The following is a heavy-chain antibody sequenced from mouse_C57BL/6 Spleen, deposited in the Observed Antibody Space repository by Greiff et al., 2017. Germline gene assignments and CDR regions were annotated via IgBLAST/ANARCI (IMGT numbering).Heavy chain of an antibody. Sequence: VQVVASGPELVKPGASVKISCKASGYAFSSSWMNWVKQRPGKGLEWIGRIYPGDGDTNYNGKFKGKATLTADQSSSPAYMQLSSLTSEDSAVYFCAREGYYYAMGYWGKGTSVTVSS. J-gene: IGHJ4*01. CDR2: IYPGDGDT. V-gene: IGHV1-82*01. CDR3: AREGYYYAMGY. D-gene: IGHD2-2*01. CDR1: GYAFSSSW.